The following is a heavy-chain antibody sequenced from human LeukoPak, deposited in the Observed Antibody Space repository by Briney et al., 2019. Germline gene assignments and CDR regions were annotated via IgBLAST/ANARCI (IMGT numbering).Heavy chain of an antibody. D-gene: IGHD3-22*01. V-gene: IGHV4-39*01. Sequence: PSETLSLTCTVSGGSISSSSYYWGWIRQPQGKGLEWIGSIYYSGSTHYNPSLKSRVTISVDTSKNQFSLKLSSVTAADTAVYYCASITYYYDSSGPYWFDPWGQGTLVTVSS. CDR3: ASITYYYDSSGPYWFDP. J-gene: IGHJ5*02. CDR1: GGSISSSSYY. CDR2: IYYSGST.